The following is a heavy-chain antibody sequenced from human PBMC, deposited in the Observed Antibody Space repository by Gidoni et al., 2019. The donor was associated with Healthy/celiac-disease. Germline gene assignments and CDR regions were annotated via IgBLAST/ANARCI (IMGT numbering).Heavy chain of an antibody. V-gene: IGHV3-21*01. CDR2: ISSSSSYI. CDR3: ARESGYSYGAPGGSSGFDYYYGMDV. J-gene: IGHJ6*02. D-gene: IGHD5-18*01. Sequence: EVQLVESGGGLVKPGGSLRLSCAASGFTFSSYSMTWVRQAPGKGLEWVANISSSSSYIKYADSVKRRVTISRDNAKNSMYLEMNSLRAEDTAMYYCARESGYSYGAPGGSSGFDYYYGMDVWGQGTTVTVSS. CDR1: GFTFSSYS.